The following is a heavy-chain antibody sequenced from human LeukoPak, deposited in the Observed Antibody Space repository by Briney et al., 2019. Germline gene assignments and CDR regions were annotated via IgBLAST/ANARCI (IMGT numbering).Heavy chain of an antibody. CDR2: IYYSGST. J-gene: IGHJ6*02. CDR1: GGSISSYY. Sequence: SETLSLTCTVSGGSISSYYWGWIRQPPGKGLELIGSIYYSGSTYYNPSLKSRVTISVDTSKNQFSLKLSSVTAADTAVYYCARLHYYYGMDVWGQGTTVTVSS. V-gene: IGHV4-39*01. CDR3: ARLHYYYGMDV.